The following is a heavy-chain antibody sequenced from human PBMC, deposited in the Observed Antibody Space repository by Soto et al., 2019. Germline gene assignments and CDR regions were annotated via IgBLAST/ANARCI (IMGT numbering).Heavy chain of an antibody. J-gene: IGHJ6*02. D-gene: IGHD3-3*01. CDR2: MNPHSGNT. V-gene: IGHV1-8*01. Sequence: QVQLVQSGAEVKKPGASVKVSCKASGYTFTSYDINWVRQATGQGLEWMGWMNPHSGNTGYAQKLQGRVTMTRNTSISTAYMELSSLRSEDTAVYYCARAEGFWSGFGMDVWGQGTTVTVSS. CDR1: GYTFTSYD. CDR3: ARAEGFWSGFGMDV.